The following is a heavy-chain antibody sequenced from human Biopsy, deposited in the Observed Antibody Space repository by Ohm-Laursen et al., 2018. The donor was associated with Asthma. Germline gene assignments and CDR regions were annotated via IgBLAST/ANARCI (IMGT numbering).Heavy chain of an antibody. V-gene: IGHV4-61*01. CDR2: IHYSGST. CDR3: AGFCSGGNCPDH. Sequence: TLSLTCTVSGGSITSSSYYWTWIRQPPGKGLEWIGNIHYSGSTYSNPSLKSRVTISVDTSKKQISLRLSSVIAADTAVYYCAGFCSGGNCPDHWGQGILVTVSS. D-gene: IGHD2-15*01. J-gene: IGHJ4*02. CDR1: GGSITSSSYY.